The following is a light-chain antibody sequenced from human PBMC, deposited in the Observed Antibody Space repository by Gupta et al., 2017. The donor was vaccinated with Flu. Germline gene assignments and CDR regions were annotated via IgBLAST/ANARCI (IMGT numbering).Light chain of an antibody. J-gene: IGLJ1*01. V-gene: IGLV2-14*03. CDR1: GSNVGGYDF. CDR2: DVS. CDR3: AADTRSRNRV. Sequence: LTTTSCSGTGSNVGGYDFGSWYQQHPGKAPRIMIYDVSVRPSGVSNRFSGSKSGNTASLTISELQDEDDADYFCAADTRSRNRVFGSGTKVTVL.